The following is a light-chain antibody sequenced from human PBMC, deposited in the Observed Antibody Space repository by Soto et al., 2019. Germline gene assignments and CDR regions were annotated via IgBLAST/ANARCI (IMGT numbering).Light chain of an antibody. Sequence: DMMMTQSPGTLSVSPGERATLSCRASRGVGNNLAWYQHKPGQAPRLLIYDASTRATGIPARFSGSGSGAEFTLTISSLQSEDFAVYYCQQYNNWPMYIFGQGTKLEIK. CDR2: DAS. J-gene: IGKJ2*01. CDR3: QQYNNWPMYI. CDR1: RGVGNN. V-gene: IGKV3-15*01.